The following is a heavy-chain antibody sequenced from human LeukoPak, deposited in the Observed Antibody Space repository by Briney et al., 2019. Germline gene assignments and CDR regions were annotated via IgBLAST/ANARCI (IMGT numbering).Heavy chain of an antibody. CDR3: ARVSSGWPYYYYYYMDV. V-gene: IGHV4-34*01. Sequence: PSETLSLTCAVYGGSFSGYYWSWIRQPPGKGLEWIGEINHSGSTNYNPSLKSRVTISVDTSKNQFSLKLSSVTAADTAVYCCARVSSGWPYYYYYYMDVWGKGTTVTVSS. CDR1: GGSFSGYY. CDR2: INHSGST. J-gene: IGHJ6*03. D-gene: IGHD6-19*01.